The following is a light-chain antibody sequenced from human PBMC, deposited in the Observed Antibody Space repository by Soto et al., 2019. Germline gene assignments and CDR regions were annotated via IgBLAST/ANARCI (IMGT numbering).Light chain of an antibody. CDR1: QSVSSSY. CDR2: GAS. CDR3: QQYGSSPPYT. Sequence: EIVLTQSPGTLSLSPGERATLSCRASQSVSSSYLAWYQQKPGQAPRPLIYGASSRATGIPDRFSGSESGTDFTLTISRLEPEDFEVYYCQQYGSSPPYTFGQGTKLEIK. J-gene: IGKJ2*01. V-gene: IGKV3-20*01.